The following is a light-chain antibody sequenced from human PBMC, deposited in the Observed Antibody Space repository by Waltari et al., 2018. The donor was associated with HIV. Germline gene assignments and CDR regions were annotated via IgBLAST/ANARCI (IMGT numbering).Light chain of an antibody. CDR2: QVT. Sequence: QSALTQPPSASGSPGQSVTISWYQQFPGKAPKLIIYQVTKRPSGVPHRFFGSKSGSTASLTVSGLQAEDEAYYYCTSYAGSTFTIFGGGTKLTVL. V-gene: IGLV2-8*01. CDR3: TSYAGSTFTI. J-gene: IGLJ2*01.